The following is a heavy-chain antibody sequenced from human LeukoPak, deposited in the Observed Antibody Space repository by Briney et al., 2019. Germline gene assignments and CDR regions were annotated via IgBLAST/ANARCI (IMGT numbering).Heavy chain of an antibody. J-gene: IGHJ4*02. CDR1: GHIFTSYY. V-gene: IGHV1-46*01. CDR3: AREPPGSGGFDF. D-gene: IGHD3-10*01. CDR2: INPSGGSP. Sequence: EASVTVSFTASGHIFTSYYIHWVRQAPGQGLEWMGIINPSGGSPSYAQKLQGRVTMTRDTSTSTVYMELSSLTSEDTAVYYCAREPPGSGGFDFWGQGTLVTVSS.